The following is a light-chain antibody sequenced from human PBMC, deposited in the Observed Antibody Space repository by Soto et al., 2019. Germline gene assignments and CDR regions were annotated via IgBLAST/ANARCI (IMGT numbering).Light chain of an antibody. CDR1: QSISSY. CDR3: QQYNNWPPT. J-gene: IGKJ1*01. CDR2: DAS. Sequence: EIVLTQSPGTLSLSPGERATLSCRASQSISSYLAWYQQKPGQAPRLLIYDASNRATGIPARFSGSGSGTEFTLTISSLQSEDFAVYYCQQYNNWPPTFGQGTKV. V-gene: IGKV3-15*01.